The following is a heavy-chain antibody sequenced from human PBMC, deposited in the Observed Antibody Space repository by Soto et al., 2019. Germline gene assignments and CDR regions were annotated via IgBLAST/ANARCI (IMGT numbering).Heavy chain of an antibody. J-gene: IGHJ4*02. CDR3: ASFLPNYDSSGYSLYYFDY. V-gene: IGHV4-34*01. D-gene: IGHD3-22*01. Sequence: SETLSLTCAVYGGSFSGYYWSWIRQPPGKGLEWIGEINHSGSTNYNPSLKSRVTISVDTSKNQFSLKLSSVTAADTAVYYCASFLPNYDSSGYSLYYFDYWGQGTLVTVSS. CDR1: GGSFSGYY. CDR2: INHSGST.